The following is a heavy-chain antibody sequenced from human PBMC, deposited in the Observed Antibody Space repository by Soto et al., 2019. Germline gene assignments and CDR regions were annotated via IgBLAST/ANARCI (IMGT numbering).Heavy chain of an antibody. CDR1: GGSISSGGYY. CDR2: IYYSGST. V-gene: IGHV4-31*03. Sequence: QVQLQESGPGLVKPSQTLSLTCTVSGGSISSGGYYWSWIRQHPGKGLEWIGYIYYSGSTYYNPSLKSRVTISVDKSKNQFSLKLSSVTAADTAVYYCARGQYNWNNNWFDPWGQGTLVTVSS. J-gene: IGHJ5*02. CDR3: ARGQYNWNNNWFDP. D-gene: IGHD1-20*01.